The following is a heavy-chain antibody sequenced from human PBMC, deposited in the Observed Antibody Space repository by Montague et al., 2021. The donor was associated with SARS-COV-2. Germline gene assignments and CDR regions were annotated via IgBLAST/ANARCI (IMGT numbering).Heavy chain of an antibody. CDR2: IHTSGST. J-gene: IGHJ6*02. D-gene: IGHD3-3*01. V-gene: IGHV4-4*07. CDR1: GGSISSYY. CDR3: ASRKCYDFWSGYYSHDYVSGMDV. Sequence: SETLSLTCTVSGGSISSYYWSWIRQSAGKGLEWIGRIHTSGSTDXXPSLNSRVTMSVDTSKNQFSLKLSSVTAADTAVYYCASRKCYDFWSGYYSHDYVSGMDVWGQGTTVTVSS.